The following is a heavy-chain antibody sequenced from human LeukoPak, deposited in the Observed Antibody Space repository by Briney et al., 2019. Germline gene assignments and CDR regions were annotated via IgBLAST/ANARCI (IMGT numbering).Heavy chain of an antibody. Sequence: GGSLRLSCAASGISFTNYWMSWVRQAPGKVLEWVANMKQDGSEKYYVDSVKGRFTIPRDNAKNSLYLQTNSLRAEDTAVYYCARDVGAGWFDPWGQGTLVTVSS. CDR1: GISFTNYW. CDR2: MKQDGSEK. V-gene: IGHV3-7*01. D-gene: IGHD1-26*01. J-gene: IGHJ5*02. CDR3: ARDVGAGWFDP.